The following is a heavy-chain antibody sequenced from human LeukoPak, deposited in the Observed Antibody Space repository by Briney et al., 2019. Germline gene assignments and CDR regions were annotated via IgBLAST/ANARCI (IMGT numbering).Heavy chain of an antibody. J-gene: IGHJ4*02. D-gene: IGHD2-21*02. Sequence: GGSLRLSCAASGFTFSSYSMNWVRQASGKGLQWVSYISSSGSTIYYADSVKGRFTISRDNAKNSLYLQMNSLRAEDTAVYYCARSDKWVVTATSFDYWGQGTLVTVSS. CDR3: ARSDKWVVTATSFDY. CDR1: GFTFSSYS. V-gene: IGHV3-48*04. CDR2: ISSSGSTI.